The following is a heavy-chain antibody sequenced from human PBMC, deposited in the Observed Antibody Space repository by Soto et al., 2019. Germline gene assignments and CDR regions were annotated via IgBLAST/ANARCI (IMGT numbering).Heavy chain of an antibody. Sequence: SETLSLTCTVSGGSISSYYWSWIRQPPGKGLEWIGYIYYSGSTNYNPSLKSRVTISVDTSKNQFSLKLSSVTAADTAVYYCARDRVVAALRYYYYMDVWGKGTTVTVSS. CDR3: ARDRVVAALRYYYYMDV. V-gene: IGHV4-59*01. CDR1: GGSISSYY. CDR2: IYYSGST. D-gene: IGHD2-15*01. J-gene: IGHJ6*03.